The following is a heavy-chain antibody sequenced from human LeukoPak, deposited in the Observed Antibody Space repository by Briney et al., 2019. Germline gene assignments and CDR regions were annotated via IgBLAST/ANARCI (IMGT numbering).Heavy chain of an antibody. D-gene: IGHD1-26*01. CDR3: ASSVGSYGYYYYYGMDV. CDR1: GGSISSSSYY. V-gene: IGHV4-39*07. J-gene: IGHJ6*02. Sequence: SETLSLTCTVSGGSISSSSYYWGWIRQPPGKGLEWIGSIYYSGSTNYNPSLKSRVTISVDTSKNQFSLKLSSVTAADTAVYYCASSVGSYGYYYYYGMDVWGQGTTVTVSS. CDR2: IYYSGST.